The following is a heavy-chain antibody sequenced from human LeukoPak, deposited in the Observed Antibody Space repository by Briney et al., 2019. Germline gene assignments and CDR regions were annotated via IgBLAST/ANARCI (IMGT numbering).Heavy chain of an antibody. CDR2: IDSAGGT. J-gene: IGHJ6*03. V-gene: IGHV3-13*01. D-gene: IGHD3-10*01. CDR1: GFTFSSYD. Sequence: GGSLRLSCAASGFTFSSYDMYWVRQPTGKGLEWVSAIDSAGGTYSPGSVKGRFTISRDDAKNSLYLQMNSLRAGDTAVYYCARESFGPGRYYHMDVWGKGTTVTVSS. CDR3: ARESFGPGRYYHMDV.